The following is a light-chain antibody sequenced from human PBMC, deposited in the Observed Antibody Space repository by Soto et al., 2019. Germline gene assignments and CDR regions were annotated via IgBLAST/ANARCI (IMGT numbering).Light chain of an antibody. CDR1: SSDVGGYNY. CDR3: TSYTSSSTRV. CDR2: EVS. J-gene: IGLJ3*02. V-gene: IGLV2-14*01. Sequence: QSALTQPASVSGSPGQSITISCTGTSSDVGGYNYVSWYQQHPGKAPKLMIYEVSNRPSGVSNRFSGSKSGNTASLTISGLQAEDEAGYYCTSYTSSSTRVFGGGTKLPS.